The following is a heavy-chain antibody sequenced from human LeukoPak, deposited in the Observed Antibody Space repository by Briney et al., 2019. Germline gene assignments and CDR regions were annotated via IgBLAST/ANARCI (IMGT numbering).Heavy chain of an antibody. CDR1: GGSISSSSYY. V-gene: IGHV4-39*07. Sequence: PSETLSLTCTVSGGSISSSSYYWGWIRQPPGKGLEWIGSIYYSGSTYYNPSLKSRVTMSVDTSKNQFSLKLSSVTAADTAVYYCAREGLLWFGELVFYYYYYMDVWGKGTTVTISS. CDR3: AREGLLWFGELVFYYYYYMDV. D-gene: IGHD3-10*01. CDR2: IYYSGST. J-gene: IGHJ6*03.